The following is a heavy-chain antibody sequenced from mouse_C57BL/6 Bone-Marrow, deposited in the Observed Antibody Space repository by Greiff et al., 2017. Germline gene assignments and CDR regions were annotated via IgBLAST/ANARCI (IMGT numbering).Heavy chain of an antibody. CDR1: GYTFTSYW. Sequence: QVQLQQPGAELVKPGASVQMSCQASGYTFTSYWLTWVKPRPGQGLEWIGDIYPGSGSTNYNEKFQSKATLTVDTSSSTAYMQLSSLTSGDSAVYYCARKNYDYDAWFAYWGQGTLVTVSA. CDR3: ARKNYDYDAWFAY. CDR2: IYPGSGST. V-gene: IGHV1-55*01. D-gene: IGHD2-4*01. J-gene: IGHJ3*01.